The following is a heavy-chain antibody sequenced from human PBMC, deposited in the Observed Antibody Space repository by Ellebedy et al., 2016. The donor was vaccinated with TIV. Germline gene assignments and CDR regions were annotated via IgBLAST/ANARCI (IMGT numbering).Heavy chain of an antibody. CDR2: ISSDGGRT. V-gene: IGHV3-43*01. J-gene: IGHJ4*02. CDR3: AARDGYKSYDY. D-gene: IGHD5-24*01. CDR1: GFTFDDHT. Sequence: GESLKISCAASGFTFDDHTMHWVRQAPGKGLEWVSLISSDGGRTYYADSVKGRFAISRDNSKNSLSLQMNSLRTEDTALYYCAARDGYKSYDYWGQGTLVTVSS.